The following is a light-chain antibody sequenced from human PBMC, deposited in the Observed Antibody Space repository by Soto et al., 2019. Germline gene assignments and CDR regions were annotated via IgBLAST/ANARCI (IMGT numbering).Light chain of an antibody. J-gene: IGKJ4*01. Sequence: DIQMTQSPSSLSASVGDRVNITCRASQGISNYLAWYKQKPGKVPKLLIYAASTLQSGVPSRFSGSGSGTDFTLTISSLQPEDVATYYCKKYNSAPPLTFGGGTKVEIK. CDR3: KKYNSAPPLT. CDR1: QGISNY. V-gene: IGKV1-27*01. CDR2: AAS.